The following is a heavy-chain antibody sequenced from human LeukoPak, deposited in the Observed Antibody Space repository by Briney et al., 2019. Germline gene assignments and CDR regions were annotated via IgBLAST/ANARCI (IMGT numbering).Heavy chain of an antibody. CDR3: ARGSSIAVAGTNWFDP. CDR1: GFTFSNYA. V-gene: IGHV3-23*01. Sequence: GGSLRLSCTASGFTFSNYAMSWVRQAPGKGLEWVSATSGSGSSTNYADSVKGRFTISRDNSKNTLYLHMNSLRAEDTAIYYCARGSSIAVAGTNWFDPWGQGTLVTVSS. CDR2: TSGSGSST. J-gene: IGHJ5*02. D-gene: IGHD6-19*01.